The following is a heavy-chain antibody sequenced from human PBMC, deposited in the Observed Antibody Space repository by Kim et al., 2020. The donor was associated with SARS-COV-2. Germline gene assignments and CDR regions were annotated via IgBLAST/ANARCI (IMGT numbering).Heavy chain of an antibody. CDR1: GFSFSTYW. CDR3: AREDHRNTIDY. Sequence: GGSLRLSCTASGFSFSTYWMSWVRQPPGKGLEWVANIKEDGSDKQYVDSVKGRFTISRDNAENSLSLQMNSLRAEDTALYYCAREDHRNTIDYWGQGTLVIVSS. D-gene: IGHD3-3*01. CDR2: IKEDGSDK. V-gene: IGHV3-7*01. J-gene: IGHJ4*02.